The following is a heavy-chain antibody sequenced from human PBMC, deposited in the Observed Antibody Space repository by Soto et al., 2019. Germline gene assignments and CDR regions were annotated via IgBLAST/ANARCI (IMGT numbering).Heavy chain of an antibody. CDR2: ISSSSSYI. J-gene: IGHJ3*02. CDR3: ARLQYCSSTSCYGGYDAFDI. V-gene: IGHV3-21*01. D-gene: IGHD2-2*01. Sequence: GGSLRLSCAASGFTFSSYSMNWVRQAPGKGLEWVSSISSSSSYIYYADSVKGRFTISRDNAKNSLYLQMNSLRAEDTAVYYCARLQYCSSTSCYGGYDAFDIWGQGTMVTVSS. CDR1: GFTFSSYS.